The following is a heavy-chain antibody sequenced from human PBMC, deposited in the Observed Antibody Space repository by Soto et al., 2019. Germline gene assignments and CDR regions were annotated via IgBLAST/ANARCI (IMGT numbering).Heavy chain of an antibody. V-gene: IGHV1-18*04. CDR1: FYPFPSYG. J-gene: IGHJ5*02. Sequence: SFPSSFYPFPSYGISWVLPSPFQGLEWMGWISAYNFNTNYAQKLQGRVTMTTDTSTSTAYMELRSLRSDDTAVYYCARYQVDYYGSGINVYWFDPGGQGTRVTVSS. D-gene: IGHD3-10*01. CDR2: ISAYNFNT. CDR3: ARYQVDYYGSGINVYWFDP.